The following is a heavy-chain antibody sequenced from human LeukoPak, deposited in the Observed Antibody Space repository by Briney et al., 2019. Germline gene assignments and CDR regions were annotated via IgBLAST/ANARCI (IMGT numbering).Heavy chain of an antibody. CDR1: GGSISSYY. Sequence: SETLSLTCTVSGGSISSYYWSWIRQPPGKGLEWIGYIYYSGSTNYNPSLKSRVTISVDTSKNQFSLKLSSVTAADTAVYYCARRSRDGYNRNAFDIWGQGTMVTVSS. V-gene: IGHV4-59*12. CDR2: IYYSGST. CDR3: ARRSRDGYNRNAFDI. J-gene: IGHJ3*02. D-gene: IGHD5-24*01.